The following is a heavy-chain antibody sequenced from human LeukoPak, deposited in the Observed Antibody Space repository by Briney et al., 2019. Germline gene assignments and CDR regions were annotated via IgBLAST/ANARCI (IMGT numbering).Heavy chain of an antibody. J-gene: IGHJ4*02. CDR2: ISSSSSYA. CDR3: ARDSPRSAGTEYY. D-gene: IGHD6-19*01. CDR1: GFTFSDYY. V-gene: IGHV3-11*05. Sequence: GGSLRLSCAASGFTFSDYYMSWIRQAPGKGLEWVPYISSSSSYANYGDSVKGRFTISRDNAKNSLFLQMNSLRAEDTAVYYCARDSPRSAGTEYYWGQGTLVTVSS.